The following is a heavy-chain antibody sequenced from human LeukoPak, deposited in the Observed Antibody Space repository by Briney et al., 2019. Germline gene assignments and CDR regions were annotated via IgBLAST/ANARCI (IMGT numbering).Heavy chain of an antibody. CDR2: INHAGRTQ. Sequence: GGSLRLSCAASGFTFSDCGMHWVRQAPGKGLEWVASINHAGRTQYYADSVRGRFTISRDNSKNTLYVQMDSLRAEDTAVYYCAKDLTGSWTIDYWGQGTLVTVSP. J-gene: IGHJ4*02. D-gene: IGHD6-13*01. CDR3: AKDLTGSWTIDY. V-gene: IGHV3-30*02. CDR1: GFTFSDCG.